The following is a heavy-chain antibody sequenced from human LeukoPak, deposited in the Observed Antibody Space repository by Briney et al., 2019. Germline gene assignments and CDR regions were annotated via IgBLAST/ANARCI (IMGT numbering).Heavy chain of an antibody. V-gene: IGHV3-21*01. CDR3: ARDATTELGTVYMDV. CDR1: GFTFSTFA. J-gene: IGHJ6*03. D-gene: IGHD4-17*01. CDR2: IFPSGGEI. Sequence: GGSLRLSCAASGFTFSTFAMIWVRQPPGKGLEWVSSIFPSGGEIHYADSVKGRFTISRDNAKNSLYLQMNSLRVEDTAVYYCARDATTELGTVYMDVWGKGTTVTISS.